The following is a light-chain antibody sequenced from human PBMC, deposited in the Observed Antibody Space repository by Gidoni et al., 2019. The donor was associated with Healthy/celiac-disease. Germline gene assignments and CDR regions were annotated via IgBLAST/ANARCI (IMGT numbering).Light chain of an antibody. J-gene: IGKJ2*01. Sequence: DLQFTQSPSFLSASVGDRVTITCRAKQGISSYLAWYQQKPGNAPKLLIYAASTLQSGVPSRFSGSGSGTEFTLTISSLQPEDFATYYCQQLNSYSYTFGQGTKLEIK. CDR2: AAS. V-gene: IGKV1-9*01. CDR1: QGISSY. CDR3: QQLNSYSYT.